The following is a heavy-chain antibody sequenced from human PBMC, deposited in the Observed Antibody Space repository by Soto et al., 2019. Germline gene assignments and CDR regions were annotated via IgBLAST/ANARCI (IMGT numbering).Heavy chain of an antibody. V-gene: IGHV4-59*08. Sequence: SSETLSLTCTVSGGSISSYYWSWIRQPPGKGLEWIGYIYYSGSTNYNPSLKSRVTISVDTSKNQFSLKLSSVTAADTAVYYCARGGSWRLPLSDYWGQGTLVTVSS. D-gene: IGHD6-13*01. CDR1: GGSISSYY. CDR3: ARGGSWRLPLSDY. CDR2: IYYSGST. J-gene: IGHJ4*02.